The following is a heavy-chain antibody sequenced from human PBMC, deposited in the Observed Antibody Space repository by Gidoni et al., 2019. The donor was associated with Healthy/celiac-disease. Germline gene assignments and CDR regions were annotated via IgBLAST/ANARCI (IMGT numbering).Heavy chain of an antibody. CDR3: AKDAMVRGTQGY. D-gene: IGHD3-10*01. Sequence: EVQLLESGGGLVQPGGSLRLSCAASAVTFSSDAMSWVRQAPGKGLEWVSAISGSGGSTYYADSVKGRFTISRDNSKNTLYLQMNSLRAEDTAVYYCAKDAMVRGTQGYWGQGTLVTVSS. J-gene: IGHJ4*02. V-gene: IGHV3-23*01. CDR1: AVTFSSDA. CDR2: ISGSGGST.